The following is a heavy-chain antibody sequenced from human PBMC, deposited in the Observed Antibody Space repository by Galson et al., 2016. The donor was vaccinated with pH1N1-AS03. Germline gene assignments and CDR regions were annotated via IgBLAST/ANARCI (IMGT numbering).Heavy chain of an antibody. CDR1: GGTFGSYG. CDR2: IIPPSGTT. CDR3: ARDRHFDNGPRFYEPEY. V-gene: IGHV1-69*01. D-gene: IGHD2-8*01. J-gene: IGHJ4*02. Sequence: SGGTFGSYGISWVRQAPGQGLEWVGGIIPPSGTTDYAQRFQDRVTITADDSTNTAYMELNSLTSEDTAVYFCARDRHFDNGPRFYEPEYWGQGTLVTVSS.